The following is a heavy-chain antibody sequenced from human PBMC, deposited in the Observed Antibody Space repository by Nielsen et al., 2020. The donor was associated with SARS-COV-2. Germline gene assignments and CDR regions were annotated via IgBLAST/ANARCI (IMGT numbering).Heavy chain of an antibody. J-gene: IGHJ4*02. CDR1: AYTLTEYS. CDR3: ARDSSGTYRRVDY. Sequence: ASVKVSCKVSAYTLTEYSMHWVRQAPGKGLEWMGGFDPEDGETIYAQKFQGRVTMTEDTSTDTAYMELSSLRSDDTAVYYCARDSSGTYRRVDYWGQGTLVTVSS. CDR2: FDPEDGET. D-gene: IGHD3-22*01. V-gene: IGHV1-24*01.